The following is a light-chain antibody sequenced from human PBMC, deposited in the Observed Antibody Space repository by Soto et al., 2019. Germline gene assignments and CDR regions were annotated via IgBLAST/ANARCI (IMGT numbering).Light chain of an antibody. V-gene: IGKV1-39*01. J-gene: IGKJ5*01. CDR3: QQSYSTPQIT. Sequence: DIQMTQSPSSLSASVGDSVTFTCRASQSIGSYLNWYQQNPGKAPKLLIYAASSLQSGVPSRFSGSGSGTDFTLTISSLQPGDFATYYCQQSYSTPQITFGQGTRLEIK. CDR1: QSIGSY. CDR2: AAS.